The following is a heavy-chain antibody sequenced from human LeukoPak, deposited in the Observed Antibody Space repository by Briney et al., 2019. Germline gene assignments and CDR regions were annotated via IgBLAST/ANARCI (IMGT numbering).Heavy chain of an antibody. Sequence: ASVKVSCKTSGYTFSVYYIHWVRQAPGHGLEWMGWISPNTGDTHSAQKFQGRVTMTRDTSISTAYMEVTSLKSDDTAVYYCARVDRALDYWGQGTLVTVSS. CDR3: ARVDRALDY. V-gene: IGHV1-2*02. J-gene: IGHJ4*02. CDR2: ISPNTGDT. CDR1: GYTFSVYY.